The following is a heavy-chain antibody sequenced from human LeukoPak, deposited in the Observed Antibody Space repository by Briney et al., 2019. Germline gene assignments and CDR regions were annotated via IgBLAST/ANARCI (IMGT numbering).Heavy chain of an antibody. D-gene: IGHD2-2*02. CDR3: VSEKYQLLYGGGSSSLPDI. V-gene: IGHV3-30-3*01. CDR1: GFTFSSYW. CDR2: ISYDGSNK. J-gene: IGHJ3*02. Sequence: GGSLRLSCAASGFTFSSYWMHWVRQAPGKGLEWVAVISYDGSNKYYADSVKGRFTISRDNSKNTLYLQMNSLRAEDTAVYYCVSEKYQLLYGGGSSSLPDIWGQGTMVTVSS.